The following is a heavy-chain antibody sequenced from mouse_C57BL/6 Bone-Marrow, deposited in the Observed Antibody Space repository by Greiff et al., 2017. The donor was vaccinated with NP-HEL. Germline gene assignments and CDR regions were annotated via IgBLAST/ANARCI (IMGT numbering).Heavy chain of an antibody. CDR2: IDPEDGDT. CDR1: GFNITDYY. J-gene: IGHJ3*01. V-gene: IGHV14-1*01. Sequence: VQLQQSGAELVRPGASVKLSCTASGFNITDYYMHWVKQRPEQGLEWIGRIDPEDGDTEYDPKFQGKATMTADTSSNTAYLQLSSLTSEDTAVYYCTTGGNYVWFAYWGQGTLVTVSA. CDR3: TTGGNYVWFAY. D-gene: IGHD2-1*01.